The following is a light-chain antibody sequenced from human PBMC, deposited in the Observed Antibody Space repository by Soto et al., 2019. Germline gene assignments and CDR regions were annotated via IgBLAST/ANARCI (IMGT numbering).Light chain of an antibody. CDR3: QQSYCTWT. V-gene: IGKV1-5*03. CDR1: QSISSW. Sequence: DIQMTQSPSALSASVGDRVNITCRASQSISSWLAWYQQKPGEAPKLLMYQASNLDRGVPSRFSGSGAGTDFTLIISSLQPEDVATYCIQQSYCTWTFGQGTKVDIK. J-gene: IGKJ1*01. CDR2: QAS.